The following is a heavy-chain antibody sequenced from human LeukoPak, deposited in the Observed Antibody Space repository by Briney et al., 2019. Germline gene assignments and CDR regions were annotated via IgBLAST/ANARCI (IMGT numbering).Heavy chain of an antibody. J-gene: IGHJ4*02. Sequence: GGSLRLSCAASGFTFTNYAMSWVRQAPGKGLEWVSAISGSGGNTYYADSVKGRFTISRDNSKNTLYLQMNSLRAEDTAVYYCAKNIDRQPLYFDYWGQGTLVTVSS. CDR3: AKNIDRQPLYFDY. CDR1: GFTFTNYA. V-gene: IGHV3-23*01. CDR2: ISGSGGNT. D-gene: IGHD2/OR15-2a*01.